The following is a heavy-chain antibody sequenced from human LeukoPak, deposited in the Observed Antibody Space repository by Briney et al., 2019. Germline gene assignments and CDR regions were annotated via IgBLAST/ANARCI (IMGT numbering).Heavy chain of an antibody. CDR2: ISYDGSNK. Sequence: GGSLRLSCAASGFTFSSYAMHWVRQAPGKGLEWVAVISYDGSNKYYADSVKGRLTISRDNSKNTLYLQMNSLRAGDTAVYYCARTVGYGDYHWFDPWGQGTLVTVSS. D-gene: IGHD4-17*01. CDR3: ARTVGYGDYHWFDP. CDR1: GFTFSSYA. V-gene: IGHV3-30*14. J-gene: IGHJ5*02.